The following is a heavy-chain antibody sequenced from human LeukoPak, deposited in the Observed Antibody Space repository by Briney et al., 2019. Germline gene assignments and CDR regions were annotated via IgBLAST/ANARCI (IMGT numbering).Heavy chain of an antibody. CDR2: IYYSGST. D-gene: IGHD3-22*01. CDR3: ARDMVYYYDSSGYLGDAFDI. CDR1: DGSISSSSYY. J-gene: IGHJ3*02. Sequence: SETLSLTCTVSDGSISSSSYYWGWIRQPPGKGLEWIGSIYYSGSTYYNPSLKGRVTISVDTSKNQFSLKLSSVTAADTAVYYCARDMVYYYDSSGYLGDAFDIWGQGTMVTVSS. V-gene: IGHV4-39*07.